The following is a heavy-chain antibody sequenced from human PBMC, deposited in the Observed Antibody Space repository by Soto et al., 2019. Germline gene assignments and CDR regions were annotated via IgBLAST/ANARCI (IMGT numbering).Heavy chain of an antibody. Sequence: GGSLRLSCAASGFTFSSYGMHWVHQAPGKGLEWVAVISYDGSNKYYADSVKGRFTISRDNSKNTLYLQMNSLRAEDTAVYYCAKVHTVTKNFDYWGQGTLVTVSS. D-gene: IGHD4-17*01. CDR2: ISYDGSNK. V-gene: IGHV3-30*18. CDR1: GFTFSSYG. CDR3: AKVHTVTKNFDY. J-gene: IGHJ4*02.